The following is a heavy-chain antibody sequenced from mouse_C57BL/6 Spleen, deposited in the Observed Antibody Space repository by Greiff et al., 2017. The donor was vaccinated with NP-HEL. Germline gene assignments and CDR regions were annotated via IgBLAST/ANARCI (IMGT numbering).Heavy chain of an antibody. CDR1: GYSITSGYY. CDR2: ISYDGSN. V-gene: IGHV3-6*01. J-gene: IGHJ2*01. CDR3: ARDRDFFDC. Sequence: EVHLVESGPGLVKPSPSLSLTCSVTGYSITSGYYWNLIRQFPGNKLEWMGYISYDGSNNYNPSLKNRISITRDTSKNQFFLKLNSVTTEDTATYYCARDRDFFDCWGQGTTLTVST. D-gene: IGHD3-1*01.